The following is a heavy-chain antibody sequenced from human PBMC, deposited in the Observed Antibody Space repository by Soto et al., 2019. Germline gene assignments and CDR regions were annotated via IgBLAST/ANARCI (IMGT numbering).Heavy chain of an antibody. V-gene: IGHV3-23*01. CDR3: AISTGGFGGLFVVPSDY. J-gene: IGHJ4*02. D-gene: IGHD3-16*02. CDR2: INSGGTVA. CDR1: GFTYESYA. Sequence: GGSLRLSCAASGFTYESYAMSWVRQAPGKGLEWVSGINSGGTVAHYADSVKGRFAISRDNSKNTLSLEMNSLRADDTGLYYCAISTGGFGGLFVVPSDYWGQGTLVTVSS.